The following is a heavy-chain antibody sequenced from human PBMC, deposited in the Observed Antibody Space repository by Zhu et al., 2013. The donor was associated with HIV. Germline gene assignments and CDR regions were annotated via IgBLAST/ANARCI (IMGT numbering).Heavy chain of an antibody. CDR1: GYTFTGNY. J-gene: IGHJ5*02. D-gene: IGHD3-22*01. CDR3: ARVTTGSPVDWFDP. Sequence: VQLVQSGAEVKKPGASVKVSCKASGYTFTGNYMHWVRQAPGQGLEWMGWINPNSGGTNYAQKFQGRVTMTRDTSISTAYMELRSLRSDDTAVYYCARVTTGSPVDWFDPWGQGTLVTVSS. V-gene: IGHV1-2*02. CDR2: INPNSGGT.